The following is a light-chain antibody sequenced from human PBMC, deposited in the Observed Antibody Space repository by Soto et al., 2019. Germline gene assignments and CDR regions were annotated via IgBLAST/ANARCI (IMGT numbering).Light chain of an antibody. J-gene: IGLJ3*02. CDR2: EVS. Sequence: QSALTQPASVSGSPGQSITISCTGTSSDVGGYNYVSWYQQHPGKAPKLMIYEVSNRPSGVSNRFSGSKSGNTASLTISGLQAEDEADYYCSSYTISSPRVFGGGTKVTVL. V-gene: IGLV2-14*01. CDR3: SSYTISSPRV. CDR1: SSDVGGYNY.